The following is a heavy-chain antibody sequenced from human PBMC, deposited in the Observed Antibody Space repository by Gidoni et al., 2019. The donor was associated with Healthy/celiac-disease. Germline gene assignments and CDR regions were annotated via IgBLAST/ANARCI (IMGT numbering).Heavy chain of an antibody. CDR1: GFTFSSYA. D-gene: IGHD3-16*02. Sequence: EVQLLESGGGLVQPGGSLRLSCAASGFTFSSYAMSWVRQAPGKGLEWVSAISGSGGSTYYADSVKGRFTISRDNSKNTLYLQMNSLRAEDTAVYYCAKDAHSHYDYIWGSYRYDLWGQGTLVTVSS. J-gene: IGHJ5*02. CDR3: AKDAHSHYDYIWGSYRYDL. CDR2: ISGSGGST. V-gene: IGHV3-23*01.